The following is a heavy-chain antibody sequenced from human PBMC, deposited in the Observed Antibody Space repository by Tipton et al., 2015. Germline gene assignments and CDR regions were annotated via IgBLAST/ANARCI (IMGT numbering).Heavy chain of an antibody. CDR2: IYPGDSET. D-gene: IGHD3-9*01. CDR3: ARRLPYFEWSKVYYFDY. J-gene: IGHJ4*02. CDR1: GHTFTTYW. V-gene: IGHV5-51*01. Sequence: QLVQSGAEVKKPGESLKISCKGSGHTFTTYWIGWVRQEPGKGLEWMGIIYPGDSETRYSPSFEGLVTISADKSTSTAYLQWSSLKASDTAVYYCARRLPYFEWSKVYYFDYWGQGSPVTVSP.